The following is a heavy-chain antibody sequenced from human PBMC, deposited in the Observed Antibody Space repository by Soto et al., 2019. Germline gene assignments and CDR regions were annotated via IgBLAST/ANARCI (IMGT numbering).Heavy chain of an antibody. D-gene: IGHD4-17*01. V-gene: IGHV1-8*01. CDR1: GYTLTRYD. Sequence: QVQLVQSGAEVKKPGASVKVSCKASGYTLTRYDVNWVRQATGQRLEWMGWMNPNSGNTGYAEKFQGRVTMTRNTSISTAYMELSSLRSEDTAVYYCAVYGGNRYWYFDLWGRGTLVTVSS. CDR2: MNPNSGNT. CDR3: AVYGGNRYWYFDL. J-gene: IGHJ2*01.